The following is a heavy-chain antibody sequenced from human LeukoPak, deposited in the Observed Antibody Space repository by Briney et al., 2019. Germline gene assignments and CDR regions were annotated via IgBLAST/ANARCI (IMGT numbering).Heavy chain of an antibody. D-gene: IGHD6-19*01. CDR1: GYTFTSYY. V-gene: IGHV1-46*01. J-gene: IGHJ5*02. CDR3: ASGAVAGGPWFDP. CDR2: INPSGGST. Sequence: ASVEVSCKASGYTFTSYYMHWVRQAPGQGLEWMGIINPSGGSTSYAQKFQGRVTMTRDMSASTVYMELSSLRSEDTAVYYCASGAVAGGPWFDPWGQGTLVTVSS.